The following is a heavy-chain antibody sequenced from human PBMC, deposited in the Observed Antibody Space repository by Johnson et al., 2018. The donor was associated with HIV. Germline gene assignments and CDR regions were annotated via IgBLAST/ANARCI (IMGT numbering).Heavy chain of an antibody. Sequence: QVQLVESGGGVVQPGRSLRLSCAASGFTFSSYAMHWVRQAPGKGLAWVAVISYDGSNKYYADSVKGRFTISRDNSKNTLYLQMSSLKVEDTALYYCARDGESQQLPLGDALDVWGRGTMVIVSS. J-gene: IGHJ3*01. V-gene: IGHV3-30-3*01. CDR3: ARDGESQQLPLGDALDV. CDR1: GFTFSSYA. CDR2: ISYDGSNK. D-gene: IGHD6-13*01.